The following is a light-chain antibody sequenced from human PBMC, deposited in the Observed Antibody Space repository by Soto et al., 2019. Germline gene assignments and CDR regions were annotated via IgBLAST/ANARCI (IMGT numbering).Light chain of an antibody. CDR2: GTL. CDR3: QQFYSPVLS. J-gene: IGKJ4*01. V-gene: IGKV1-39*01. CDR1: QNIAEF. Sequence: DVQMTQSPSSLSASIGDRVTLTCRASQNIAEFFNWYQVKSDKGPKLLIYGTLTLQSGVPLRLRGGGSGTEFTLTISNLHPEDFAVYYCQQFYSPVLSFGGGTRVELK.